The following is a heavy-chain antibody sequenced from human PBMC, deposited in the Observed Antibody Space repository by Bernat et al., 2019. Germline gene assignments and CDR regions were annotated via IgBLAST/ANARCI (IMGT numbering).Heavy chain of an antibody. Sequence: EVQLVESGGGLVKPGGSLRLSCAASGFTFSSYSMNWVRQAPGKGLEWVSSISSSSSYIYYADSVKGRFTISRDNAKNSLYLQMNSLRAEDTAVYYCAKGDCSSTSCYYYYGMDVWGQGTTVTVSS. CDR3: AKGDCSSTSCYYYYGMDV. CDR1: GFTFSSYS. V-gene: IGHV3-21*01. J-gene: IGHJ6*02. CDR2: ISSSSSYI. D-gene: IGHD2-2*01.